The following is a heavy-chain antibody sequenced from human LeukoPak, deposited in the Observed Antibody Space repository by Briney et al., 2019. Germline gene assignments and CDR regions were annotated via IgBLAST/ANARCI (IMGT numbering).Heavy chain of an antibody. D-gene: IGHD2-15*01. CDR1: GFTVSSNY. V-gene: IGHV3-53*01. CDR2: IYSGGTT. CDR3: AREYCSGGSCYPNWFDP. J-gene: IGHJ5*02. Sequence: GGSLRLCCAASGFTVSSNYMSWDRQAPGKGLEWVSVIYSGGTTYYADSVKGRFTISRDNSKNTLYLQMNSLRAEDTAVYYCAREYCSGGSCYPNWFDPWGQGTLVTVSS.